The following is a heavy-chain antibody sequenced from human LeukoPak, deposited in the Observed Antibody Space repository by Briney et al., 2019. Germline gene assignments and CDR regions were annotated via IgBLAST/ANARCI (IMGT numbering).Heavy chain of an antibody. Sequence: GRSLRLSCAASGFTFSSYAMHWVRQAPGKGLEYVSAISSNGGSTYYADSVKGRFTISRDNSKNTLYLQMSSLRAEDTAVYYCVGGSSWSAHFDYWGQGTLVTVSS. D-gene: IGHD6-13*01. CDR3: VGGSSWSAHFDY. CDR2: ISSNGGST. CDR1: GFTFSSYA. V-gene: IGHV3-64D*06. J-gene: IGHJ4*02.